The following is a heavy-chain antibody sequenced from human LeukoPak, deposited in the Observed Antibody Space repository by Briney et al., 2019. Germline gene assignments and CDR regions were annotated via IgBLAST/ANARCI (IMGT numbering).Heavy chain of an antibody. CDR2: IYHSGSS. CDR1: GYSTSSPYY. J-gene: IGHJ5*02. CDR3: ARGIIVGATWGENYNWFDP. Sequence: SETLSLTCTVSGYSTSSPYYWGWIRQPPGKGLEWIGSIYHSGSSYYNPSLKSRVSISVDTSKNQVSLKLSSVTAADTAVYYCARGIIVGATWGENYNWFDPWGQGTLVTVSS. D-gene: IGHD1-26*01. V-gene: IGHV4-38-2*02.